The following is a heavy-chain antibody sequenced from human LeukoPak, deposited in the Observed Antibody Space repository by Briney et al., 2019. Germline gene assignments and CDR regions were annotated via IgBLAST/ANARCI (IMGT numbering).Heavy chain of an antibody. D-gene: IGHD3-22*01. Sequence: GGSLRLSGAASGFTVSSNYMSWVGQAPGKGLEGVSVIYSGGSTYYADSVKGRFTISRDNSKDTLYLQMNSLRAEDTAVYYCARGYYYDSSRWTHSYYFDYWGQGTLVTVSS. CDR1: GFTVSSNY. CDR2: IYSGGST. V-gene: IGHV3-53*01. J-gene: IGHJ4*02. CDR3: ARGYYYDSSRWTHSYYFDY.